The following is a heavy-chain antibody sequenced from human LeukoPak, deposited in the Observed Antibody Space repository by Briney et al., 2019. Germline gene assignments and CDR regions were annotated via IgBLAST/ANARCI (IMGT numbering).Heavy chain of an antibody. CDR2: IHTTGRT. CDR1: GGSISSGDHY. J-gene: IGHJ5*02. D-gene: IGHD3-10*01. CDR3: ARHAYYYGSGSLVDWFDP. Sequence: SETLSLTCSISGGSISSGDHYWTWIRQPAGKELEWIGRIHTTGRTNYNPSLKSRVYISVDTSKNQFSLELSSLTAADTAVYYCARHAYYYGSGSLVDWFDPWGQGTLVTVSS. V-gene: IGHV4-61*02.